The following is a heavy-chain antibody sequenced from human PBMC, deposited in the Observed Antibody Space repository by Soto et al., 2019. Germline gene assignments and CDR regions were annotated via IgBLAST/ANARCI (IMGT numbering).Heavy chain of an antibody. Sequence: GSLRLSCAASGFTFSSYAMSWVRQAPGKGLEWVSAISGSGGSTYYADSVKGRFTISRDNSKNTLYLQMNSLRAEDTAVYYCAKSGYCSSTSCYADYYYGMDVWGQGTTVTVSS. CDR3: AKSGYCSSTSCYADYYYGMDV. D-gene: IGHD2-2*01. CDR1: GFTFSSYA. V-gene: IGHV3-23*01. J-gene: IGHJ6*02. CDR2: ISGSGGST.